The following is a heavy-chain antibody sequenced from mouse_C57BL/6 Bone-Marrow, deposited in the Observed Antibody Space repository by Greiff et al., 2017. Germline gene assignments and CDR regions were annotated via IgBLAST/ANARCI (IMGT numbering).Heavy chain of an antibody. V-gene: IGHV1-62-2*01. Sequence: VQLQQSGAELVKPGASVKLSCKASGYIFTEYTIHWVKQRSGQGLEWIGWFYPGSGSIKYNERFKDKATLTADKSSNTVYMERSSLTSEDSAVYFCARHERYYDYKGYFDYWGQGTTLTVSS. CDR3: ARHERYYDYKGYFDY. CDR2: FYPGSGSI. J-gene: IGHJ2*01. CDR1: GYIFTEYT. D-gene: IGHD2-4*01.